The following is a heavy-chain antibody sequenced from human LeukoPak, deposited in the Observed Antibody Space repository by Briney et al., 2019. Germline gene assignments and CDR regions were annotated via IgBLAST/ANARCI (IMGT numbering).Heavy chain of an antibody. Sequence: PSETLSLTCAVYGGSFSGYYWSWIRQPPGKGLEWIGEINHSGSTNYNPSLKSRVTISVDTSKNQFSLKLSSVTAADTAVYYCTRSGIAMAGREFDYWGQGTLVTVSS. J-gene: IGHJ4*02. CDR2: INHSGST. CDR3: TRSGIAMAGREFDY. CDR1: GGSFSGYY. V-gene: IGHV4-34*01. D-gene: IGHD6-19*01.